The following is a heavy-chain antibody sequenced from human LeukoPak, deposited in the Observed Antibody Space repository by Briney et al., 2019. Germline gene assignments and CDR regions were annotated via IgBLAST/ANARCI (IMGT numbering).Heavy chain of an antibody. J-gene: IGHJ6*04. D-gene: IGHD6-13*01. CDR2: INHSGST. CDR3: ARGYSSSWYYYGMDV. V-gene: IGHV4-34*01. Sequence: TSETLSLTCAVYGGSFSGYYWSWIRQPPGKGLEWIGEINHSGSTNYNPSLESRVTISVDTSKNQFSLKLSSVTAADTAVYYCARGYSSSWYYYGMDVWGKGTTVTVSS. CDR1: GGSFSGYY.